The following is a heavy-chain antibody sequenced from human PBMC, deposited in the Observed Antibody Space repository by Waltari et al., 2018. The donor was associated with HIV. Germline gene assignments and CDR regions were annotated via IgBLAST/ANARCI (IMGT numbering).Heavy chain of an antibody. Sequence: QVQLQQWGAGLLKPSETLSLTCAVYGGSFSGYYWSWIRQPPGKGLEWIGEINHSGSTNYNPSLKSRVTISVDTSKNQFSLKLSSVTAADTAVYYCAGSPRDDSHPITVAGPFDYWGQGTLVTVSS. V-gene: IGHV4-34*01. J-gene: IGHJ4*02. CDR1: GGSFSGYY. D-gene: IGHD6-19*01. CDR3: AGSPRDDSHPITVAGPFDY. CDR2: INHSGST.